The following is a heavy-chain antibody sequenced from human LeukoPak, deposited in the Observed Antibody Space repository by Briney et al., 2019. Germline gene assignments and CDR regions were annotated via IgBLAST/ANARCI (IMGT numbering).Heavy chain of an antibody. CDR2: ISWNSGSI. V-gene: IGHV3-9*01. CDR3: AKAHCSGGSCYYFDY. CDR1: GFTFDDYA. D-gene: IGHD2-15*01. J-gene: IGHJ4*02. Sequence: QTGGSLRLSCAASGFTFDDYAMHWVRQAPGKGLEWVSGISWNSGSIGYADSVKGRFTTSRDNAKNSLYLQMNSLRAEDTALYYCAKAHCSGGSCYYFDYWGQGTLVTVSS.